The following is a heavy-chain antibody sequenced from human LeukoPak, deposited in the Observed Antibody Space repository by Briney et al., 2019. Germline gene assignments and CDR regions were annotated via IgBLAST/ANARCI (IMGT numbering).Heavy chain of an antibody. CDR1: GFTFSNYV. CDR3: ARGARIAVAGPADY. J-gene: IGHJ4*02. CDR2: ISSSSSYI. Sequence: NPGGSLRLSCAASGFTFSNYVMNWVRQAPGKGLEWVSSISSSSSYIYYADSVKGRFTISRDNAKNSLYLQMNSLRAEDTAVYYCARGARIAVAGPADYWGQGTLVTVSS. V-gene: IGHV3-21*01. D-gene: IGHD6-19*01.